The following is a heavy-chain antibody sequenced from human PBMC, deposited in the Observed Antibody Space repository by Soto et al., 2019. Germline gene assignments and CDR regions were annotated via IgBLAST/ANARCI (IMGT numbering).Heavy chain of an antibody. CDR3: ARGGCSSTSCYTPDFDY. D-gene: IGHD2-2*02. CDR2: ISWNSGSI. V-gene: IGHV3-9*01. Sequence: ESGGGLVPPGRSLRLSCAASGFTFDDYAMHWVRQAPGKGLEWVSGISWNSGSIGYADSVKGRFTISRDNAKNSLYLQMNSLRAEDTALYYCARGGCSSTSCYTPDFDYWGQGTLVTVSS. J-gene: IGHJ4*02. CDR1: GFTFDDYA.